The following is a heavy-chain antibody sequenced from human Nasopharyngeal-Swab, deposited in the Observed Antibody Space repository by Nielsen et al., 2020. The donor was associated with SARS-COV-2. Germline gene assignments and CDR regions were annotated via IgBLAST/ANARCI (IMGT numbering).Heavy chain of an antibody. D-gene: IGHD1-26*01. Sequence: GESLKISCAGSGFTFNSYSMIWVRQVPGEGLEWVSSISGSGSYVYYADSVKGRFTISKDSVKNSLYLQMNSLRADDTAVYFCARIAGRGSIYYYYMDVWGTGTTATVSS. CDR3: ARIAGRGSIYYYYMDV. CDR1: GFTFNSYS. J-gene: IGHJ6*03. V-gene: IGHV3-21*01. CDR2: ISGSGSYV.